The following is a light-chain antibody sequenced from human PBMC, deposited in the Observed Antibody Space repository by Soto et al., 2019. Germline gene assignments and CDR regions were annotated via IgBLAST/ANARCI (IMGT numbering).Light chain of an antibody. CDR1: QTISSR. CDR3: QQLHGYPIT. CDR2: KAS. Sequence: DIQMTQSPSTLSGSVGDRGTITCRASQTISSRLAWYQQKPGKAPKLLIYKASTLKSGVPSRFSGSGSGTEFTLTISCLQPDDFATYYCQQLHGYPITFGQGTRLEIK. J-gene: IGKJ5*01. V-gene: IGKV1-5*03.